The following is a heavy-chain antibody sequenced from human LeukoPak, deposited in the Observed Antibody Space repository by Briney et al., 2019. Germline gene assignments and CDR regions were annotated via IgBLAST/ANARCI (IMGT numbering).Heavy chain of an antibody. CDR1: GYTFTIDY. V-gene: IGHV1-46*01. J-gene: IGHJ4*02. Sequence: ASVRVSFTASGYTFTIDYMHWVRQAPGQGGERMGIINPTGGSTSYAQKFPGRVTMTSATSTSTVYMELSSLRSEDTAVYYCAREEGSGSYYKTVDYWGQGTLVTVSS. CDR3: AREEGSGSYYKTVDY. D-gene: IGHD3-10*01. CDR2: INPTGGST.